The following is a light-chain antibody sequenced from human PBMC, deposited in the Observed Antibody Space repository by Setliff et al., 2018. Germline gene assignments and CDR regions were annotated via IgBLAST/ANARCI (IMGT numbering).Light chain of an antibody. Sequence: QSVLTQPAAVSGSPGQSITISCTGTSSDVGTYNFVSWYQQHPAKAPKLLIYEVTKRPSGVSDRFSGSKSGNTASLTTSGLQAEDEADYYCLSYTSKTTHALFGGGTKVTVL. CDR3: LSYTSKTTHAL. J-gene: IGLJ2*01. CDR2: EVT. CDR1: SSDVGTYNF. V-gene: IGLV2-14*03.